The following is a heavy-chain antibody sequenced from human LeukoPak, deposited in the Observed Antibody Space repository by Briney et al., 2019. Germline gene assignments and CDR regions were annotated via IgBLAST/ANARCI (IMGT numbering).Heavy chain of an antibody. J-gene: IGHJ5*02. CDR1: GGSISSGGYY. CDR2: IYYSGST. V-gene: IGHV4-31*03. CDR3: ARLDTAMVEAGWFDP. Sequence: SQTLSLTCTVSGGSISSGGYYWSWIRQHPGKGLEWIGYIYYSGSTYYNPSLKSRVTISVDTSKNQFSLKLSSVTAADTAVYYCARLDTAMVEAGWFDPWGQGTLVTVSS. D-gene: IGHD5-18*01.